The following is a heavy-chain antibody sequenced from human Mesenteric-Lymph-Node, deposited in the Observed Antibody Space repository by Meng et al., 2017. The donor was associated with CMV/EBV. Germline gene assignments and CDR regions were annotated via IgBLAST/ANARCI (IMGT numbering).Heavy chain of an antibody. D-gene: IGHD5-18*01. CDR1: GYICTGYR. J-gene: IGHJ5*02. V-gene: IGHV1-18*01. CDR3: ATGYSYNL. CDR2: ISVYTGNT. Sequence: KVSCKASGYICTGYRITWVRQAPGQGLEWMGWISVYTGNTDYPQKLQGRITLTTDTSTNTAYMELRSLRSDDTAVYFCATGYSYNLWGQGTLVTVSS.